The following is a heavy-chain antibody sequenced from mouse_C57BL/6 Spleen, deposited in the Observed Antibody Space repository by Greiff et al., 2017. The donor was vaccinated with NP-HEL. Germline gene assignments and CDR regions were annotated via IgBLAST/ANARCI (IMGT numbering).Heavy chain of an antibody. CDR1: GFNIKDDY. CDR2: IDPENGDT. CDR3: TPLYYYGSSPPWFAY. J-gene: IGHJ3*01. Sequence: VQLQQSGAELVRPGASVKLSCTASGFNIKDDYMHWVKQRPEQGLEWIGWIDPENGDTEYASKFQGKATITADTSSNTAYLQLSSLTSEDTAVYYCTPLYYYGSSPPWFAYWGQGTLVTVSA. V-gene: IGHV14-4*01. D-gene: IGHD1-1*01.